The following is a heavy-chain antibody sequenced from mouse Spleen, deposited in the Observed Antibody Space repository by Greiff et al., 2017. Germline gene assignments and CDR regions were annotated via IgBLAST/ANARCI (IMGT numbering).Heavy chain of an antibody. CDR1: GYTFTSYW. CDR3: ARKGNSPHAMDY. J-gene: IGHJ4*01. V-gene: IGHV1-50*01. Sequence: QVQLQQPGAELVKPGASVKLSCKASGYTFTSYWMQWVKQRPGQGLEWIGEIDPSDSYTNYNQKFKGKATLTVDTSSSTAYMQLSSLTSEDSAVYYCARKGNSPHAMDYWGQGTSVTVSS. CDR2: IDPSDSYT.